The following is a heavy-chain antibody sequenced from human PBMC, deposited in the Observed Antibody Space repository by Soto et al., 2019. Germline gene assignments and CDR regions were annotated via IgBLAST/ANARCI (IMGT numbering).Heavy chain of an antibody. Sequence: QLVESGGGLVQPGGSLRLSCAASGFTFSLYPMNWVRQAPGKGLEWLSYISPSNTTIYYAGSVKGRFTISRDNAKDSLGLQVNGLRDHDTAVYYCARVGRGFCSSARCYTDGFDLWGQGTVVTVST. CDR1: GFTFSLYP. J-gene: IGHJ3*01. CDR2: ISPSNTTI. V-gene: IGHV3-48*02. D-gene: IGHD2-2*01. CDR3: ARVGRGFCSSARCYTDGFDL.